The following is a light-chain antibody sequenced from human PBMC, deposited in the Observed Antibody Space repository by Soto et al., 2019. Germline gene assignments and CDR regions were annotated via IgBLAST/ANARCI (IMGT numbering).Light chain of an antibody. CDR3: QSYDSSLSGWL. V-gene: IGLV1-40*01. CDR2: GDS. CDR1: SSNIGAGYN. J-gene: IGLJ3*02. Sequence: QPVLTQPPSVSGAPGQRVTISCTGSSSNIGAGYNVHWYQQVPGTAPKLLIYGDSNRPSGVPDRFSGSKSGTSASLAITGLQAEDEAVYYCQSYDSSLSGWLFGGGTKLTVL.